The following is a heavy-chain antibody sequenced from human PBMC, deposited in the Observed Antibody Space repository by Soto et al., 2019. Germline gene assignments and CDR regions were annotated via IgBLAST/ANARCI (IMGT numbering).Heavy chain of an antibody. V-gene: IGHV1-2*04. D-gene: IGHD3-3*01. CDR3: ARGGHCDFWSGYYIPVFEY. Sequence: ASVKVSCKASGYTFTGYYMHWVGQAPGQGREWMGWINPNSGGTNYAQKFQGWVTMTRDTSISTAYMELSRLRSDDTAVYYCARGGHCDFWSGYYIPVFEYWGQGTLVTVSS. J-gene: IGHJ4*02. CDR2: INPNSGGT. CDR1: GYTFTGYY.